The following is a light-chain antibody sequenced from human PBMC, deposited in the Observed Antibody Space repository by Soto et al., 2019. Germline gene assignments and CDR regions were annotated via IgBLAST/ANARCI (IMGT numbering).Light chain of an antibody. CDR1: QSISGW. CDR2: KAS. Sequence: DIQMTQSPSTLSASVGDRVTITCRASQSISGWLAWYQQKPGKAPKLLIYKASSLESGVPSRFSGGGSGTEFSLTISSLQPDDFATYYCQQYNYFWAFGQGTKVDIK. V-gene: IGKV1-5*03. J-gene: IGKJ1*01. CDR3: QQYNYFWA.